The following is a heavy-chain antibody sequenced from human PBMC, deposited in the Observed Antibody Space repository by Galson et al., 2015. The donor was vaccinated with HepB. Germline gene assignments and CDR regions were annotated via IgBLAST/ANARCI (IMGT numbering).Heavy chain of an antibody. J-gene: IGHJ4*02. Sequence: VKPTQTLTLTCTFSGFSLSTSGMCVSWIRQPPGKALEWLARIDWDDDKYYSTSLKTRLTISKDTSKNQVVLTMTNMDPVDTATYYCARMYYYDSSGYPLDYWGQGTLVTVSS. CDR1: GFSLSTSGMC. D-gene: IGHD3-22*01. CDR2: IDWDDDK. V-gene: IGHV2-70*11. CDR3: ARMYYYDSSGYPLDY.